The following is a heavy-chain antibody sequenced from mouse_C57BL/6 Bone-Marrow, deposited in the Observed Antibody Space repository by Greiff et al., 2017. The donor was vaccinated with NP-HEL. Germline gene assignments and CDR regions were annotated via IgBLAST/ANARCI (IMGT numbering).Heavy chain of an antibody. Sequence: VQLQQSGPELVKPGASVKISCKASGYTFTDYYLNWVKQSHGQSLEWIGDINPNNGGPSYNQKFKGKATLTVDKSSSTAYMELRSLTSEDSAVYYCARKRGSSPDYRGQGTTLTVSS. CDR1: GYTFTDYY. D-gene: IGHD1-1*01. CDR2: INPNNGGP. J-gene: IGHJ2*01. V-gene: IGHV1-26*01. CDR3: ARKRGSSPDY.